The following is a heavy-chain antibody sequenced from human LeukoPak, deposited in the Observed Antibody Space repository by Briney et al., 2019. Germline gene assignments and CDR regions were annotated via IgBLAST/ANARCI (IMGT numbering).Heavy chain of an antibody. D-gene: IGHD6-13*01. CDR1: RYTFTSYG. CDR3: ARVYSYSPSYGMDV. CDR2: ISAYNGST. Sequence: ASVKVSCKASRYTFTSYGISWVRQAPGQGLEWMGWISAYNGSTNYAQKLQGRVTMTTDTSTSTAYMELRSLRSDDTAVYYCARVYSYSPSYGMDVWGQGTTVTVSS. V-gene: IGHV1-18*01. J-gene: IGHJ6*02.